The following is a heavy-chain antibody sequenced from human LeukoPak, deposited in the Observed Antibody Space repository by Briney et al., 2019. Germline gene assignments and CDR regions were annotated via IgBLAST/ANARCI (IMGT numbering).Heavy chain of an antibody. CDR1: GFTFSSYW. J-gene: IGHJ6*03. Sequence: GGSLRLSCAASGFTFSSYWMHWVRQAPGKGLVWVSRINSDGGSTSYADSVKGRFTISRDNAKNTLYLQMNSLRAEDTAVYYCARDSIPYYDFWSGYAPRYYYYYYMDVWGKGTTVTVSS. D-gene: IGHD3-3*01. CDR2: INSDGGST. CDR3: ARDSIPYYDFWSGYAPRYYYYYYMDV. V-gene: IGHV3-74*01.